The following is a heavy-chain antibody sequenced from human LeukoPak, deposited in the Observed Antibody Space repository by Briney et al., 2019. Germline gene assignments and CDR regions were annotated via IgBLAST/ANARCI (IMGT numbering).Heavy chain of an antibody. CDR2: VNPNNGDT. V-gene: IGHV1-18*04. CDR3: ARDVYCTSVSCYGFGMDV. D-gene: IGHD2-2*01. J-gene: IGHJ6*02. Sequence: GASVKVSCKASGYTFTSYYMHWVRQAPGQGLEWMGWVNPNNGDTHYAQKFQGRVTMTTDTSTGTANMELRSLRSDDTAVYYCARDVYCTSVSCYGFGMDVWGQGTTVTVSS. CDR1: GYTFTSYY.